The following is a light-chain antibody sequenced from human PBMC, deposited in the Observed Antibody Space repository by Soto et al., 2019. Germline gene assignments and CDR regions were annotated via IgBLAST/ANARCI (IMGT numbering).Light chain of an antibody. CDR1: QPVTSN. CDR3: QQYNNWPQT. J-gene: IGKJ1*01. CDR2: DTS. Sequence: EIVLAQSPGTLSLSPVERATLSCRASQPVTSNYLAWYQQKPGQAPRLLIFDTSERATGIPARFSGSGSETDFTLTISGLQSEDFAVYYCQQYNNWPQTFGQGTKVDIK. V-gene: IGKV3D-15*01.